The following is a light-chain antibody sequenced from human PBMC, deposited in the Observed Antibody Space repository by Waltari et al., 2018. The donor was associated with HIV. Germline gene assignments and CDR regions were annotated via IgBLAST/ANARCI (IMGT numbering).Light chain of an antibody. V-gene: IGLV1-47*01. CDR3: ASWDDSLSGFYV. CDR1: NFNIGSNY. Sequence: QSVLTQPPSASGTPGQRVTISCSGSNFNIGSNYVYWYQHVPGAAPKLLIYRNDHRPSGVPDRFSGSKSGTSASLAISVLRSEDEAEYYCASWDDSLSGFYVLGTGTKVTVL. CDR2: RND. J-gene: IGLJ1*01.